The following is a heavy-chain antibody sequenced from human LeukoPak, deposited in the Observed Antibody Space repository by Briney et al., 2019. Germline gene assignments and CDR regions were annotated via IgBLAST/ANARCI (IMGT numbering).Heavy chain of an antibody. D-gene: IGHD3-22*01. CDR3: ARGILYYYDSSGYYGVDY. V-gene: IGHV1-2*06. J-gene: IGHJ4*02. Sequence: GASVKVSCKASGYTFTGYYMHWVRQAPGQGLEWMGRINPNSGGTNYAQKFQGRVTMTRDTSISTAYMELSRLRSDDTAVYYCARGILYYYDSSGYYGVDYWGQGTLVTASS. CDR1: GYTFTGYY. CDR2: INPNSGGT.